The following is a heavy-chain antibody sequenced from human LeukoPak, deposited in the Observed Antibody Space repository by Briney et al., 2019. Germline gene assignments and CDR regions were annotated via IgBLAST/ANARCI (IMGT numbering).Heavy chain of an antibody. V-gene: IGHV3-48*03. CDR2: ISSSGSTI. J-gene: IGHJ4*02. D-gene: IGHD6-13*01. Sequence: GGSLRLSCAASGFTFSSYEMNWVRQAPGKGLEWVSYISSSGSTIYYADSVKGRFTISRDNSKNTLYLQMNSLRAEDTAVYYRARDGPPPVGIAAALSYWGQGTLVTVSS. CDR3: ARDGPPPVGIAAALSY. CDR1: GFTFSSYE.